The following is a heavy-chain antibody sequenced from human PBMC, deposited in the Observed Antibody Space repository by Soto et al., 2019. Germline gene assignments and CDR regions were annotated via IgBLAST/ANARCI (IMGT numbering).Heavy chain of an antibody. D-gene: IGHD2-15*01. CDR1: GFTFSNYG. Sequence: GGSLRLSCAASGFTFSNYGMHWVRQAPDKGLEWVADIWHDGSGTYYPDSVKGRFTISRDNAKNTLYLQMNSLRAEDTAMYYCARGMVVVKGIDYWGQGTLVTVSS. CDR2: IWHDGSGT. CDR3: ARGMVVVKGIDY. V-gene: IGHV3-33*01. J-gene: IGHJ4*02.